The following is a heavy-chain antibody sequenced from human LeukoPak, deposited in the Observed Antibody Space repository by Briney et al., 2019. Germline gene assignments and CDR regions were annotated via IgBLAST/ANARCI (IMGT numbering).Heavy chain of an antibody. Sequence: PSENLSLTCTVSGGSISSSSYYWGWIRQPPGKGLEWIGSIYYSGSTYYNPSLKSRVTISVDTSKNQFSLKLSSVTAADTAVYYCARDSSGGEVGYWGQGTLVTVSS. V-gene: IGHV4-39*07. CDR3: ARDSSGGEVGY. CDR2: IYYSGST. J-gene: IGHJ4*02. D-gene: IGHD6-19*01. CDR1: GGSISSSSYY.